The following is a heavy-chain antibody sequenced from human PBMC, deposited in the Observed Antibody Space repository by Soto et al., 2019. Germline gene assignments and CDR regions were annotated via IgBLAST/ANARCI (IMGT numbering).Heavy chain of an antibody. CDR3: ARVGYCSGGTCYGDHAFHI. D-gene: IGHD2-15*01. CDR2: INADGTST. CDR1: GFTFSSDW. J-gene: IGHJ3*02. V-gene: IGHV3-74*01. Sequence: GGSLRLSCAASGFTFSSDWMHWVRQAPGKGLVWVSRINADGTSTSYADSVKGRFTISRDNAKNTQYLQMNSLRAEDTAVYYCARVGYCSGGTCYGDHAFHIWGQGTMVTVSS.